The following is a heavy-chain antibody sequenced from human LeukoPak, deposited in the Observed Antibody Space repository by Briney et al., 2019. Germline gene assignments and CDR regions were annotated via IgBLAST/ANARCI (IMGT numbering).Heavy chain of an antibody. J-gene: IGHJ4*02. CDR1: GFTFSSYS. V-gene: IGHV3-21*04. D-gene: IGHD2-8*02. CDR2: ISSSSSYI. CDR3: AKSNDWSGMYYFDY. Sequence: GGSLRLSCAASGFTFSSYSMNWVRQAPGKGLEWVSSISSSSSYIFYADSVKGRFTLSRDNAKNSLYLQMNSLRAEDTAVYYCAKSNDWSGMYYFDYWGQGTLVTVSS.